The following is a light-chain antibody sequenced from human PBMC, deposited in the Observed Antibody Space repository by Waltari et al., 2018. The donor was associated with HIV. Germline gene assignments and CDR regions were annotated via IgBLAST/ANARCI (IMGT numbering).Light chain of an antibody. V-gene: IGLV1-47*01. CDR1: TSNIGSNF. CDR2: RNN. Sequence: QSVLTQPPSASGTPGQRVTISCSGSTSNIGSNFVYWYQQLPGMAPQLLIYRNNQRPSGVPDRFSGSKSGTSASLAISGLRSEDEADYYCAAWDDSLSGRWVFGGGTKVTVL. J-gene: IGLJ3*02. CDR3: AAWDDSLSGRWV.